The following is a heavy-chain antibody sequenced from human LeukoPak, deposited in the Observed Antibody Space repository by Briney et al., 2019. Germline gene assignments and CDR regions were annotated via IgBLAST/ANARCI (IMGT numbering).Heavy chain of an antibody. CDR1: GGSISSGGYY. D-gene: IGHD1-1*01. Sequence: SETLSLTCTVSGGSISSGGYYWSWIRQHPGKGLEWIGYIYYSGSTYYNPSLKSRVTISVDTSKNQFSPKLSSATAADTAVYYCARDRGTGTTWYFDYWGQGTLVTVSS. J-gene: IGHJ4*02. CDR2: IYYSGST. V-gene: IGHV4-31*03. CDR3: ARDRGTGTTWYFDY.